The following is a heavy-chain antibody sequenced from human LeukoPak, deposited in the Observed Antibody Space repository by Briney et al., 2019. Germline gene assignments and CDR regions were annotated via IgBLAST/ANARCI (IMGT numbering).Heavy chain of an antibody. CDR1: GGSFSGYY. V-gene: IGHV4-34*01. J-gene: IGHJ4*02. CDR3: ARVGIISEPTATFYFDY. D-gene: IGHD1-1*01. CDR2: INHSGST. Sequence: SSETLSLTCAVYGGSFSGYYWSWIRQPPGKGLEWIGEINHSGSTNYNPSLKSRVTISVDTSKNQFSLQLSSVTAADTAVYYCARVGIISEPTATFYFDYWGQGTLVTVSS.